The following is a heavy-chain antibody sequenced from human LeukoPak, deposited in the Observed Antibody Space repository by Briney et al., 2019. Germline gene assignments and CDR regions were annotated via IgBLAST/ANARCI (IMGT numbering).Heavy chain of an antibody. Sequence: PGGSLRLSCAASGFTFSDYYMSWIRQAPGKGLEWVSYISSSSSTIYYADSVKGRFTISRDNAKNSLYLQMNSLRAEDTAVYYCARAPYSSSSPGVGYWGQGTLVTVSS. D-gene: IGHD6-6*01. CDR3: ARAPYSSSSPGVGY. CDR2: ISSSSSTI. CDR1: GFTFSDYY. J-gene: IGHJ4*02. V-gene: IGHV3-11*04.